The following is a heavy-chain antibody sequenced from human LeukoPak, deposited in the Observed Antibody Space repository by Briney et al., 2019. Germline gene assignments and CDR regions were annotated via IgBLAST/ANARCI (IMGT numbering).Heavy chain of an antibody. CDR3: ARVGSYATPMFDY. J-gene: IGHJ4*02. CDR2: IIPIFGTA. D-gene: IGHD5-18*01. CDR1: GGTFSSYA. Sequence: SVKVSCKASGGTFSSYAISWVRQAPGQGLEWMGGIIPIFGTANYAQKFQGRVTITADKSTSTAYMELSSLRSEDTAVYYCARVGSYATPMFDYWGQGTLVTVSS. V-gene: IGHV1-69*06.